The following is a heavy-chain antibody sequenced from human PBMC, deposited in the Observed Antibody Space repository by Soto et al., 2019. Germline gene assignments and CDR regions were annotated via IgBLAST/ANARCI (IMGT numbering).Heavy chain of an antibody. CDR2: ISYDGSNK. J-gene: IGHJ4*02. CDR3: AKDRVPLPRAGPLDY. Sequence: GGSLRLSCAASGFTFSSYGMHWVRQAPGKGLEWVAVISYDGSNKYYADSVKGRFTISRDNSKNTLYLQMNSLRAEDTAVYYCAKDRVPLPRAGPLDYWGQGXLVTVYS. D-gene: IGHD2-15*01. V-gene: IGHV3-30*18. CDR1: GFTFSSYG.